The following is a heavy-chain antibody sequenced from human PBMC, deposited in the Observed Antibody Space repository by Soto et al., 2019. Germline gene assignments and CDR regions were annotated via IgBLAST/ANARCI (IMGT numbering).Heavy chain of an antibody. CDR1: GYTFTSYA. CDR3: ARGGGWYVWFDP. J-gene: IGHJ5*02. Sequence: QVQLVQSGAEEKKPGASVKVSCKASGYTFTSYAMHWVRQAPGQRLEWMGWINAGNGNTKYSQKFQGRVTITRDTSERTAYMELSSVRSEDTAVYSCARGGGWYVWFDPWGQGTLVTVSS. D-gene: IGHD6-19*01. V-gene: IGHV1-3*05. CDR2: INAGNGNT.